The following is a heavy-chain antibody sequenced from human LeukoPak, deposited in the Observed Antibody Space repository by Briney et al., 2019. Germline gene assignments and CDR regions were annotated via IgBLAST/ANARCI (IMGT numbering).Heavy chain of an antibody. D-gene: IGHD2-8*02. J-gene: IGHJ4*02. Sequence: GGSLRLSCAASGFTFSSFAMTWVRLAPGKGLEWVSGFDGNGPNTYYADSVKGRWTISRDNSRNTLYLEMNSLRPEDTAIYYCAKPRTTGLGWAQFDYWGQGSLVTVSS. CDR2: FDGNGPNT. CDR1: GFTFSSFA. CDR3: AKPRTTGLGWAQFDY. V-gene: IGHV3-23*01.